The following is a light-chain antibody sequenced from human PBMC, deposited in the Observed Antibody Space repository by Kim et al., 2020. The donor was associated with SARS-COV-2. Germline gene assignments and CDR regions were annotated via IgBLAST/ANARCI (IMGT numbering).Light chain of an antibody. CDR2: YDS. V-gene: IGLV3-21*04. CDR1: NVGGKS. J-gene: IGLJ2*01. Sequence: PEKTASISCGENNVGGKSKHCYQKTSGQAPVLVIYYDSDRTSRIPKRFSGSNSGNPATLAISRDETEDEADYYCQVWDSSSDHQVVFGGGTQLTVL. CDR3: QVWDSSSDHQVV.